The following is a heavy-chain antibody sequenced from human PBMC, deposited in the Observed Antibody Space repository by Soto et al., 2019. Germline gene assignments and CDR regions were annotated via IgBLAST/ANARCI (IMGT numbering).Heavy chain of an antibody. CDR1: GYDFSAYW. J-gene: IGHJ4*02. CDR2: IYPGDSDV. V-gene: IGHV5-51*03. Sequence: DVQLVQSGAEVKKSGESLRISCKGSGYDFSAYWINWVRQMPGKGLEWMGTIYPGDSDVRYSPSFQGQVTILVDKSISFAYLQWSSLKAADTAIYYCARTDYGSGTFDSWGQGTLVTVSS. CDR3: ARTDYGSGTFDS. D-gene: IGHD3-10*01.